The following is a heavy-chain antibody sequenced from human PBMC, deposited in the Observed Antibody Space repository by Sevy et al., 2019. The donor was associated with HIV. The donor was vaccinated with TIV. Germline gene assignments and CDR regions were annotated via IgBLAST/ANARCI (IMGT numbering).Heavy chain of an antibody. Sequence: SGFLRLSCAASGFSFSKYWMSWVRQAPGKGLERVANIKEEGSQKNYLESVKGRFTISRDNAKNLLYLQMNNLRADDTAVYYCARDTDILSGYPSHYFDYWGQGTLVTVSS. V-gene: IGHV3-7*01. D-gene: IGHD3-9*01. CDR3: ARDTDILSGYPSHYFDY. J-gene: IGHJ4*02. CDR2: IKEEGSQK. CDR1: GFSFSKYW.